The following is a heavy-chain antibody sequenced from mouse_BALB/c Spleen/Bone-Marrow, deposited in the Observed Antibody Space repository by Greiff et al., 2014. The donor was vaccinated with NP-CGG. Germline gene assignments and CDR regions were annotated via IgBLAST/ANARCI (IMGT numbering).Heavy chain of an antibody. V-gene: IGHV1-87*01. CDR2: IYPGDGDT. CDR3: ASPYGNYDAMDY. Sequence: QVQLQQSGAELARPGAPVKLSCKASGYTFTSYWMQWVKQRPGQGLQWIGAIYPGDGDTRYTQKFRGKATLTADKSSNTAYMQLSSLTSEDPAVYFCASPYGNYDAMDYWGQGTSVTVSS. CDR1: GYTFTSYW. J-gene: IGHJ4*01. D-gene: IGHD2-1*01.